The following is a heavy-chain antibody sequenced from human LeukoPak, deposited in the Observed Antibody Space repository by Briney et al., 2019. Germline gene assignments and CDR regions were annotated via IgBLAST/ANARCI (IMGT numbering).Heavy chain of an antibody. J-gene: IGHJ5*02. V-gene: IGHV4-4*09. D-gene: IGHD1-26*01. CDR3: ARYSETTGFDP. CDR2: IYTSGSP. Sequence: LETLSLTCTVSGGSISSYYWSWIRQPPGKGLEWIGYIYTSGSPKYNPPLKSRVTISIDTSKNQFSLKLSSVTAADTAVYYCARYSETTGFDPWGQGTLVTVSS. CDR1: GGSISSYY.